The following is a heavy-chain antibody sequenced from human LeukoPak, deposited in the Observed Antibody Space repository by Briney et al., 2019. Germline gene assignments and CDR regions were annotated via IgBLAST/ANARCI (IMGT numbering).Heavy chain of an antibody. V-gene: IGHV4-59*08. J-gene: IGHJ4*02. D-gene: IGHD6-13*01. CDR3: ARREYSSWYEDH. CDR1: GGSISSYY. Sequence: SETLSLTCTVSGGSISSYYWSRIRQPPGKGLEWIGHIHCTGSTNYNPSLKSRVTISVDTSKNQFSLKLNSVTAADTAVYYCARREYSSWYEDHWGQGTLVTVSS. CDR2: IHCTGST.